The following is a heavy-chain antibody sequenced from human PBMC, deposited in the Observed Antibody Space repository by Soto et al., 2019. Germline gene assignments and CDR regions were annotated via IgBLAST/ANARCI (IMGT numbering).Heavy chain of an antibody. D-gene: IGHD6-6*01. CDR2: IDPSDSYT. CDR3: ARQQAAAPYYYYYYGMDV. V-gene: IGHV5-10-1*01. J-gene: IGHJ6*02. Sequence: GESLKISSKGSGYSFTSYWISWVRQMPGKGLEWMGRIDPSDSYTNYSPSFQGHVTISADKSISTAYLQWSSLKASDTAMYYCARQQAAAPYYYYYYGMDVWGQGTTVTVSS. CDR1: GYSFTSYW.